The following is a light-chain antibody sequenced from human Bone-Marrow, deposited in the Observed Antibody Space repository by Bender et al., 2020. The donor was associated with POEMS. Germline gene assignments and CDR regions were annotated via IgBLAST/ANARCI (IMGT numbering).Light chain of an antibody. J-gene: IGLJ2*01. V-gene: IGLV3-10*01. CDR3: YSTDSSDTHNG. CDR2: EDS. Sequence: SYALTQPPSVSVSPGQTARITCSGYALPTKYVYWYQQKSGQAPVLVIYEDSERPSGIPERFSGSSSGTMATLTISGAQVEDEADNYCYSTDSSDTHNGFGGGTKLTVL. CDR1: ALPTKY.